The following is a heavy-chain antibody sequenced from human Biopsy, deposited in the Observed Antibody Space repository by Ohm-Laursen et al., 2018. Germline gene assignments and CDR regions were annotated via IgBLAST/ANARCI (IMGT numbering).Heavy chain of an antibody. J-gene: IGHJ4*02. CDR1: GYTFSGYY. Sequence: SVKVSCKASGYTFSGYYMHWVRQAPGRGLEWMGWINPDSGVTNYAQKFQGRVTMTRDTSISTAYMELSRLGSDDTAVYYCARDKYRSWNYFDNWGQGSLVTVSS. D-gene: IGHD6-19*01. V-gene: IGHV1-2*02. CDR3: ARDKYRSWNYFDN. CDR2: INPDSGVT.